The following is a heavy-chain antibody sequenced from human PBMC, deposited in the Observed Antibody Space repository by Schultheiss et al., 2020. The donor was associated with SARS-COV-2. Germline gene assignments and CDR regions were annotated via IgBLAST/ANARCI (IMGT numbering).Heavy chain of an antibody. CDR2: IYPGDSDT. D-gene: IGHD4-17*01. J-gene: IGHJ4*02. V-gene: IGHV5-51*01. CDR1: GYSFTSYW. Sequence: GESLKISCKGSGYSFTSYWIGWGRQMPGKGLEWMGIIYPGDSDTRYSPSFQGQVTISADKSISTAYLQWSSLKASDTAMYYYARLTDDYGDYEAFDYWGQGTLVTVSS. CDR3: ARLTDDYGDYEAFDY.